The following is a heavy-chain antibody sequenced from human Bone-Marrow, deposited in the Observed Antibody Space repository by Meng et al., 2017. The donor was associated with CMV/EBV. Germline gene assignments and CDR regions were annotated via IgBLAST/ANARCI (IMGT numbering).Heavy chain of an antibody. J-gene: IGHJ6*02. V-gene: IGHV3-64*02. D-gene: IGHD3-3*01. CDR3: AKGLSPDFWSGYQIDGMDI. Sequence: GESLKISCAASGFSFSSYGMNWVRQAPGKGLEYVSAIPSHGGSTSYAESVKGRFTISRDNSKNTLYPQTGRLTAEGMAVYFCAKGLSPDFWSGYQIDGMDIWGQGTTVTVSS. CDR1: GFSFSSYG. CDR2: IPSHGGST.